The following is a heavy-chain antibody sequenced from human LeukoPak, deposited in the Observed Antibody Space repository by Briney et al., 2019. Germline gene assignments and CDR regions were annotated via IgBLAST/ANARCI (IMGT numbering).Heavy chain of an antibody. D-gene: IGHD6-19*01. J-gene: IGHJ4*02. Sequence: SQTLSLTCTVSGGSISSGGYYWSWIRQPPGKGLEWIGYIYHSGSTYYNPSLKSRVTISVDTSKNQFSLKVSSVTAADTAVYYCARVGSGWPYYFDYWGQGTLVTVSS. CDR3: ARVGSGWPYYFDY. V-gene: IGHV4-30-2*01. CDR2: IYHSGST. CDR1: GGSISSGGYY.